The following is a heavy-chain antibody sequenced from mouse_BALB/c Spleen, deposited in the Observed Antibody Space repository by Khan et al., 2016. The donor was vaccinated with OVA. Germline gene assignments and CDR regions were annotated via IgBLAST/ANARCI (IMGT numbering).Heavy chain of an antibody. V-gene: IGHV3-2*02. CDR3: ARTARIKY. Sequence: EVQLQESGPGLVKPSQSLSLTCIVTGYSITSGYGWNWIRQFPGNKLEWMGYISYSGSTNYNPSLKSRISITRDTSKNQFFLLLNSVTTEDTATYYCARTARIKYWGQGTTLTVSS. CDR2: ISYSGST. J-gene: IGHJ2*01. D-gene: IGHD1-2*01. CDR1: GYSITSGYG.